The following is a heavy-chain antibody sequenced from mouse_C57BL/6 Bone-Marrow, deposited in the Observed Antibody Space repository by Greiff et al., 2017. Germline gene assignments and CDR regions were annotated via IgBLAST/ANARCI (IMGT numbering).Heavy chain of an antibody. CDR3: ARERELLLRLDY. CDR2: IYPRSGNT. D-gene: IGHD1-1*01. CDR1: GYTFTSYG. Sequence: QVQLQQSGAELARPGASVKLSCKASGYTFTSYGISWVKQRTGQGLEWIGEIYPRSGNTYYNEKFKGKATLTADKSSSTAYMELRSLTSEDSAVYFCARERELLLRLDYWGQGTTLTGSS. V-gene: IGHV1-81*01. J-gene: IGHJ2*01.